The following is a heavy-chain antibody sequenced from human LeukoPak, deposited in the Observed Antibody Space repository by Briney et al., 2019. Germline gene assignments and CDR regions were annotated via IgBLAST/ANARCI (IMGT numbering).Heavy chain of an antibody. D-gene: IGHD2-2*01. V-gene: IGHV4-61*02. CDR3: ARVSYQEGVDY. CDR2: ISPSGST. J-gene: IGHJ4*02. CDR1: GGSINGGNYY. Sequence: PSQILSLTCTVSGGSINGGNYYWTWIRQPAGKGLEWIGRISPSGSTNYNPSLTSRVTISVDTSKNQFSLKLSFVTAADTAVYYCARVSYQEGVDYWGQGTLVTVSS.